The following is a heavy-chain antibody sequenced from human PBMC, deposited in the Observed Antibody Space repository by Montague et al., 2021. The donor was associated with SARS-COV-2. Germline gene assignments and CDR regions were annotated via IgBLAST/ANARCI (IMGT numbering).Heavy chain of an antibody. CDR1: GFTFSSYS. V-gene: IGHV3-21*01. Sequence: SLRLSCAASGFTFSSYSTNWVRQAPGKGLEWVSSISSSSSYIYYADSVKGRFTISRDNAKNSLYLQMNSLRAEDTAVYYCARDAHVVAVAAAFSSWGQGTLVTVSS. J-gene: IGHJ4*02. CDR3: ARDAHVVAVAAAFSS. CDR2: ISSSSSYI. D-gene: IGHD2-15*01.